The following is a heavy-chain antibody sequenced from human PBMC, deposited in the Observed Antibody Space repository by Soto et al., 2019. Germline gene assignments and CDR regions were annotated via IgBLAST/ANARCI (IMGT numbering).Heavy chain of an antibody. CDR3: AKDLRRYYYYYGMDV. CDR2: ISYDGSNK. J-gene: IGHJ6*02. V-gene: IGHV3-30*18. Sequence: GGSLRLSCAASGFTFSSYGMHWVRQAPGKGLEWVAVISYDGSNKYYADSVKGRFTISRDNSKNTLYLQMNSLRAEDTAVYYCAKDLRRYYYYYGMDVWGQGTTVTVA. CDR1: GFTFSSYG.